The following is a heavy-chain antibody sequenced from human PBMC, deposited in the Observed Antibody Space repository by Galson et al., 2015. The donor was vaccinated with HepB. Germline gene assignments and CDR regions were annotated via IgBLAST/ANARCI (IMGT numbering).Heavy chain of an antibody. CDR3: ARTQFYGSGSYQDY. D-gene: IGHD3-10*01. J-gene: IGHJ4*02. V-gene: IGHV4-39*01. CDR2: IYYSGST. Sequence: SETLSLTCTVSGGSISSSSYYWGWIRQPPGKGLEWIGSIYYSGSTYYNPSLKSRVTISVDTSKNQFSLKLSSVTAADTAVYYCARTQFYGSGSYQDYWGQGTLVTVSS. CDR1: GGSISSSSYY.